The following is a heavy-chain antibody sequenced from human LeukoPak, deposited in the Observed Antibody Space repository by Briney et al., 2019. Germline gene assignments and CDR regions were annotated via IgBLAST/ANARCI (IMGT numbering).Heavy chain of an antibody. CDR3: ARYASGSYYWFDP. CDR1: GGSISSSSYY. V-gene: IGHV4-39*01. Sequence: SETLSLTCTVSGGSISSSSYYWGWIRQPPGKGLEWIATVYSGSAYYNPSLKSRVTISVDTSKSQFSLKLSSVTTADTALYYCARYASGSYYWFDPWGQGTLVTVSS. D-gene: IGHD3-10*01. J-gene: IGHJ5*02. CDR2: VYSGSA.